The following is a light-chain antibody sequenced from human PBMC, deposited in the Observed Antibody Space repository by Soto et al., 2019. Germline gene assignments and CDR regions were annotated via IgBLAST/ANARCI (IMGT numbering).Light chain of an antibody. CDR3: QQYGSSPRT. CDR2: GAS. CDR1: QSVSSSY. J-gene: IGKJ2*01. V-gene: IGKV3-20*01. Sequence: EIVLTQSPGTLSLSPGERATLSCRASQSVSSSYLAWYQQKPGQAPRLLIYGASSRATGIPDRCSGSGSGTDFTLTISRLEPEDFAVYYCQQYGSSPRTFGQGTNLEIK.